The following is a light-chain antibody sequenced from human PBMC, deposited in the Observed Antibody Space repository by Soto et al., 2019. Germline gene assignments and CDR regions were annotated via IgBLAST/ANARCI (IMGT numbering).Light chain of an antibody. J-gene: IGLJ1*01. CDR3: SSYAGSNNFV. Sequence: QSVLTQPPSASGSPGQSVTISCTGTSSDVGGYNYVSWYQQHPGKAPKLMISEVTKRPSGGPDRFSGSKSGNTASLTVSGLQAEDEADYYCSSYAGSNNFVFGSGTKVTVL. CDR2: EVT. CDR1: SSDVGGYNY. V-gene: IGLV2-8*01.